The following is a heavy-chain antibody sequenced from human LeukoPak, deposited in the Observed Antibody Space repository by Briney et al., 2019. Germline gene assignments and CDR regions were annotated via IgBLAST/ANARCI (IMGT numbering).Heavy chain of an antibody. J-gene: IGHJ5*02. V-gene: IGHV3-21*01. CDR2: ISSSSSYI. D-gene: IGHD6-19*01. CDR1: GFTFSSYS. Sequence: PGGSLRLSCAASGFTFSSYSMNWVRQAPGKGLEWVSSISSSSSYIYYADSVKGRFTISRDNAKNSLYLQMNSLRAEDTAVYYCAKTDSSGWPYNWFDPWGQGTLVTVSS. CDR3: AKTDSSGWPYNWFDP.